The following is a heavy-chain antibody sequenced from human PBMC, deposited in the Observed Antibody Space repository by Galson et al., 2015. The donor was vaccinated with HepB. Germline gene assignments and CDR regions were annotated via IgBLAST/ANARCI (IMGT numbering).Heavy chain of an antibody. CDR3: ARLFSSSWSDY. J-gene: IGHJ4*02. CDR2: ISSSSTYI. Sequence: SLRLSCAASGFTFSSYSMYWVRQAPGKGLEWVSSISSSSTYIYCADSVKGRFTISRDNAKNSLYLQINSLRAEDTAVYYCARLFSSSWSDYWGQGTLVTVSS. D-gene: IGHD6-13*01. CDR1: GFTFSSYS. V-gene: IGHV3-21*01.